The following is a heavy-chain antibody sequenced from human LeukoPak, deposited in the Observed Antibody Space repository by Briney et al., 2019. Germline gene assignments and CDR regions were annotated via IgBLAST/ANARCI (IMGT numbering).Heavy chain of an antibody. CDR2: DYYSGSS. CDR1: GGSITDYY. D-gene: IGHD3-22*01. Sequence: SETLSLTCTVSGGSITDYYWGWIRQPPRKGLEWIGYDYYSGSSNYNPSLKSRVTISVDTSKNQFSLKMSSVTAADTAVHYCARDLKLDGSSGYYAFDIWGQGTMVTVSS. V-gene: IGHV4-59*01. CDR3: ARDLKLDGSSGYYAFDI. J-gene: IGHJ3*02.